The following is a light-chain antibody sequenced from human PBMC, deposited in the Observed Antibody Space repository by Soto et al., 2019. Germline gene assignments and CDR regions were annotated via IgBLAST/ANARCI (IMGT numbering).Light chain of an antibody. V-gene: IGKV1-5*01. CDR3: QQYNYYST. J-gene: IGKJ1*01. Sequence: IRLTQSPSTLPSAIGAIVPITCPASPSLNGRLAWYQQRPGHAPNILINDVSTLETGVPSRFSGSGSETEFTLTVSGLQPGDCATDDCQQYNYYSTVGPRPEVVIK. CDR1: PSLNGR. CDR2: DVS.